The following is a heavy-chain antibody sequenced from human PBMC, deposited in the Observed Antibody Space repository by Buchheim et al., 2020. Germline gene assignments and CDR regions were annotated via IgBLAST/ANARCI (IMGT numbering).Heavy chain of an antibody. CDR1: GYTFTKSW. J-gene: IGHJ5*02. V-gene: IGHV5-51*01. D-gene: IGHD3-10*01. CDR3: TRQPMVRGVGRFDH. Sequence: EVRLVQSGAEVKKPGESLKISCQASGYTFTKSWIGWVRQVPGKGLEWMGVIYPSDSDARYSPSLQGQVTISVDTPINTAFPQWNSLRASDTATYFCTRQPMVRGVGRFDHWGQGT. CDR2: IYPSDSDA.